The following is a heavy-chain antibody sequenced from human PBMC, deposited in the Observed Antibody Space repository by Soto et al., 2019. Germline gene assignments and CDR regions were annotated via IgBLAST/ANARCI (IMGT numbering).Heavy chain of an antibody. CDR1: GGTSSSYA. V-gene: IGHV1-69*01. CDR2: IIPIFGTA. CDR3: LWRRPTPLNLDY. J-gene: IGHJ4*02. Sequence: QVQLVQSGAEVKKPGSSVKVSCKASGGTSSSYAISWVRQAPGQGLEWMGGIIPIFGTANYAQKFQGRVTITADESTSTAYMELSSLRSEDTAVYYCLWRRPTPLNLDYWGQGTLVTVSS. D-gene: IGHD1-1*01.